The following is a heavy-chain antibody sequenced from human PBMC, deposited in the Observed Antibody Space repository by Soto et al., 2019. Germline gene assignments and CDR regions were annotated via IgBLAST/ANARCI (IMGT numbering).Heavy chain of an antibody. CDR2: ISWNSGSL. CDR3: AKYDSYGMDV. V-gene: IGHV3-9*01. CDR1: GFTFDDYA. J-gene: IGHJ6*02. Sequence: EVQLVESGGGLVQPGRSLRLSCAASGFTFDDYAMHWVRQAPGKGLEWVSGISWNSGSLGYADSVKGRFTISRDNAKNSLYLQMNSLRAEDTALYYCAKYDSYGMDVWGQGTTVTVSS.